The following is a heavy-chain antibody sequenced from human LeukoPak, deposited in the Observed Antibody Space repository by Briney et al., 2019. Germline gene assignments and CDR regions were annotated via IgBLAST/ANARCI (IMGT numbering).Heavy chain of an antibody. CDR3: ARGPIQLWIHNAMDV. Sequence: GGSLRLSCAASGFTFSSYGMHWVRQAPGKGLEWVAVIWYDGSNKYYADSVKGRFTISRDDSASIAYLQMNSLRTEDTAVYYCARGPIQLWIHNAMDVWGQGTTVTVSS. CDR1: GFTFSSYG. CDR2: IWYDGSNK. V-gene: IGHV3-33*01. J-gene: IGHJ6*02. D-gene: IGHD5-18*01.